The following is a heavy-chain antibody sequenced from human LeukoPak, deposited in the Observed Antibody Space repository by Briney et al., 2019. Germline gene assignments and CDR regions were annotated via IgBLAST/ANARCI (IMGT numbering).Heavy chain of an antibody. V-gene: IGHV1-24*01. J-gene: IGHJ4*02. CDR1: GYTLTELS. CDR2: FDPEDGET. CDR3: ATAASYGDFKAVDY. D-gene: IGHD4-17*01. Sequence: ASVKVSCKVSGYTLTELSMHWVRQAPGKGLEWMGGFDPEDGETIYAQKFQGRVTMTEDTSTDTAYMELSSLRSEDTAVYYCATAASYGDFKAVDYWGQGTLVTVSS.